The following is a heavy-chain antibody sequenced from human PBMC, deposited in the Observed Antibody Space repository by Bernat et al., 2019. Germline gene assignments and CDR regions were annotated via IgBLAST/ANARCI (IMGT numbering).Heavy chain of an antibody. J-gene: IGHJ5*02. D-gene: IGHD5-18*01. Sequence: QVQLVESGGGVVQPGRSLGLSCAASGFTFSSYGMHWVRQAPGKGLEWVAVIWYDGSNKYYAESVKGRFTISRDNSKNTQYLQMNSLRAEDTAVYYCARESSDVDTAMAPLLDSMGFDPWGQGTLVTVSS. V-gene: IGHV3-33*01. CDR1: GFTFSSYG. CDR2: IWYDGSNK. CDR3: ARESSDVDTAMAPLLDSMGFDP.